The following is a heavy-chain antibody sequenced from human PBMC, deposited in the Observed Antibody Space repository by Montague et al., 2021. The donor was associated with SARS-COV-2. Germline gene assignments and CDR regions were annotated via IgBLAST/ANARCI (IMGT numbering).Heavy chain of an antibody. V-gene: IGHV4-59*01. Sequence: SETLSLTCTVSGDSISTYYWSWIRQPPGKGLEWIGNIYYNGYANXXPSLKSRVTISVDTSKNQFSLRLSSVTAADTAVCFCARGGATYYYDTSGYVNAFDTWAQGTMVTVSS. J-gene: IGHJ3*02. D-gene: IGHD3-22*01. CDR1: GDSISTYY. CDR2: IYYNGYA. CDR3: ARGGATYYYDTSGYVNAFDT.